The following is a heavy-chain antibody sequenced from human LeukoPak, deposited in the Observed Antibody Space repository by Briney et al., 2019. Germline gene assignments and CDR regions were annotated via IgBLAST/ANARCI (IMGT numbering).Heavy chain of an antibody. CDR3: AGKVATTLGLDC. Sequence: GRSLRLSCAASGFTFSSYAMHWVRQAPGKGLEWVAVISYDGSNKYYADSVKGRFTISRDNSKNTLYLQMNSLRGEDTAVYYCAGKVATTLGLDCWGQGTLVTVSS. V-gene: IGHV3-30*04. CDR1: GFTFSSYA. D-gene: IGHD5-12*01. J-gene: IGHJ4*02. CDR2: ISYDGSNK.